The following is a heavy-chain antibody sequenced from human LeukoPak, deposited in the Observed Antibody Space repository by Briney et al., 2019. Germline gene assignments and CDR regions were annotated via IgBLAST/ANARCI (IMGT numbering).Heavy chain of an antibody. D-gene: IGHD3-10*01. J-gene: IGHJ6*02. CDR3: AKDREAWFGDYYYYGMDV. V-gene: IGHV3-48*04. Sequence: GGSLRLSCAASGFTFSSYSMNWVRQAPGKGLEWVSYISSSSSTIYYADSVKGRYTISRDNAKNTLYLQMNSLRAEDTAVYYCAKDREAWFGDYYYYGMDVWGQGTTVTVSS. CDR2: ISSSSSTI. CDR1: GFTFSSYS.